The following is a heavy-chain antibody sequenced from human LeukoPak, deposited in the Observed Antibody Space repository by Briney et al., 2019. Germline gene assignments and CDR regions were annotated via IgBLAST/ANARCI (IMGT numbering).Heavy chain of an antibody. J-gene: IGHJ4*02. CDR1: GFTFSSYD. V-gene: IGHV3-48*03. Sequence: GGSLRLSCAASGFTFSSYDMNWVRQAPGKGLEWISYISTRGDTIYYADSVKGRFTISRDNAKNSLYLQMNSLGAEDTAVYYCARDRSGVYFDYRVQGTLVTVSS. CDR3: ARDRSGVYFDY. CDR2: ISTRGDTI. D-gene: IGHD3-10*01.